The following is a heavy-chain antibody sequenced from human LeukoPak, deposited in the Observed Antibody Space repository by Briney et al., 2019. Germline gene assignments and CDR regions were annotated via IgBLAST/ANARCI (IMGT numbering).Heavy chain of an antibody. CDR2: INNDGSYA. J-gene: IGHJ4*02. CDR3: AREGAAGLYYFDY. D-gene: IGHD6-13*01. CDR1: GIAFSNHW. Sequence: PGGSLRLSCAASGIAFSNHWMHWVRQAPGKGLEWVSWINNDGSYAVYADSVRARFTISRDNAKNTLYLQMNSLRAEDTAVYYCAREGAAGLYYFDYWGQGTLVTVSS. V-gene: IGHV3-74*01.